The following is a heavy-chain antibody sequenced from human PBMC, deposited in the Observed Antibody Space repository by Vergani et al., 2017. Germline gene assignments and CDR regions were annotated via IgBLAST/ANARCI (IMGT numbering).Heavy chain of an antibody. V-gene: IGHV3-33*08. CDR2: IWYDGSNK. Sequence: VQLLESGGGLVQPGGSLRLSCAASGFTFSIYAMSWVRQAPGKGLEWVAVIWYDGSNKYYADSVKGRFTISRDNSKNTLYLQMNSLRAEDTAVYYCARDADTAMVVYYFDYWGQGTLVTVSS. J-gene: IGHJ4*02. D-gene: IGHD5-18*01. CDR1: GFTFSIYA. CDR3: ARDADTAMVVYYFDY.